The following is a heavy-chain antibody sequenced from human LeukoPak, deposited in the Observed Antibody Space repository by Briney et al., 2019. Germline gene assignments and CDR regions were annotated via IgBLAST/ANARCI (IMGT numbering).Heavy chain of an antibody. J-gene: IGHJ5*02. CDR3: ARDYCSGGSCYGWFDP. D-gene: IGHD2-15*01. CDR1: GYTFTGYY. CDR2: INPNSGGT. V-gene: IGHV1-2*02. Sequence: GASVKVSCKASGYTFTGYYMHWVRQAPGQGLEWMGWINPNSGGTNYAQKFQGRVTMTRDMSISTAYMELSRLRPDDTAVYYCARDYCSGGSCYGWFDPWGQGTLVTVSS.